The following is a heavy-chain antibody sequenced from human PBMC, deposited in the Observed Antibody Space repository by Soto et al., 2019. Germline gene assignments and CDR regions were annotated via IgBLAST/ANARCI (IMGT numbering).Heavy chain of an antibody. J-gene: IGHJ4*02. CDR1: GFTFISSS. V-gene: IGHV1-58*01. CDR2: IVVVSGNT. Sequence: SVKVSCKASGFTFISSSVEWVRQARGQRLEWIGWIVVVSGNTNYAQKFQERVTITRDMSTSTAYMELSSLRSEDTAVYYCAADYYDTYGYYYDYWRQGTLVAVSS. D-gene: IGHD3-22*01. CDR3: AADYYDTYGYYYDY.